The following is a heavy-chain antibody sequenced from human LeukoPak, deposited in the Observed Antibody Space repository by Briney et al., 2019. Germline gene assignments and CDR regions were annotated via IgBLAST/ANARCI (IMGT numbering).Heavy chain of an antibody. CDR2: ISISISYI. CDR3: ASVDYYGSRTHYNDVYY. J-gene: IGHJ4*01. Sequence: GGSLRLSCAASGLSVSSYSMNRVRQAPGKGLEWVSSISISISYIYYADLGKGRFTISRANANNSLYLQMNSLIAEDTSLYYFASVDYYGSRTHYNDVYYWGHVILVTSSS. CDR1: GLSVSSYS. V-gene: IGHV3-21*01. D-gene: IGHD3-10*01.